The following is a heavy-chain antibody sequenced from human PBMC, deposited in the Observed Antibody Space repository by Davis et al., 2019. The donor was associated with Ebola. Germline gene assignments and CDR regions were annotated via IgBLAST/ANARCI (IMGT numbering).Heavy chain of an antibody. V-gene: IGHV1-69*13. Sequence: SVKVSCKASGGTFSSYAISWVRQAPGQGLEWMGGIIPIFGTANYAQKFQGRVTITADESTSTVYMELSSLRSEDTAVYYCARVRYSGYEPLAFDIWGQGTMVTVSS. CDR3: ARVRYSGYEPLAFDI. J-gene: IGHJ3*02. D-gene: IGHD5-12*01. CDR2: IIPIFGTA. CDR1: GGTFSSYA.